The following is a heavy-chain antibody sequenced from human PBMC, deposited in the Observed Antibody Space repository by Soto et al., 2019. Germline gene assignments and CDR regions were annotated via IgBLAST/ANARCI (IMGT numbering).Heavy chain of an antibody. J-gene: IGHJ6*02. CDR2: IWYDGSNK. Sequence: QVQLVESGGGVVQPGRSLRLSCAASGFTFSSYGMHWVRQAPGKGLEWVAVIWYDGSNKYYADSVKGRFTISRDNSKNTLYLQMNSLRAEDTAVYYCASPLGTSNYYGMDVWGQGTTVTVSS. CDR1: GFTFSSYG. V-gene: IGHV3-33*01. D-gene: IGHD7-27*01. CDR3: ASPLGTSNYYGMDV.